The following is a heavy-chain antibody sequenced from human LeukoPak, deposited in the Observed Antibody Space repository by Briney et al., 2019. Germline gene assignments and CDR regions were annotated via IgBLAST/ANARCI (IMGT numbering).Heavy chain of an antibody. V-gene: IGHV3-53*01. J-gene: IGHJ4*02. CDR3: AKSPQYSSSWPYDY. D-gene: IGHD6-13*01. CDR1: GFTVSSNY. Sequence: PGGSLRLSCAASGFTVSSNYMSWVRQAPGKGLEWVSVIYSGGSTYYADSVEGRLTISSDNSKNTLYLQMNSLRAEDTAVYYCAKSPQYSSSWPYDYWGQGTLVTVSS. CDR2: IYSGGST.